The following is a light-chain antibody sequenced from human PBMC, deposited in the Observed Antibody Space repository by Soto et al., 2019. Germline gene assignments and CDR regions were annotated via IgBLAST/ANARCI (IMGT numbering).Light chain of an antibody. CDR1: NSNIGAYHY. Sequence: QSALTQAASVSGSPGQSITISCTGTNSNIGAYHYVSWYQQRPGKAPKVLIYAVNNRPSGISDRFSGSKSGNTASLTISGLQAEDEDVYYCNSYTNSDTVIFGGGTKLTVL. J-gene: IGLJ2*01. V-gene: IGLV2-14*01. CDR3: NSYTNSDTVI. CDR2: AVN.